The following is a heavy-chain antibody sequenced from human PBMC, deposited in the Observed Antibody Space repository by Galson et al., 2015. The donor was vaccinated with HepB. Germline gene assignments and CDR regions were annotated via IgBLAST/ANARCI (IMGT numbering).Heavy chain of an antibody. J-gene: IGHJ4*02. CDR2: IYYTGST. CDR3: ARYCSSSSCSNFDY. CDR1: GGSISNYY. Sequence: ETLSLTCTVSGGSISNYYWSWIRQPPGKGLEWIGYIYYTGSTNYNASLKSRVTISVDTSNNQFSLQLSSVTAADTAVYYCARYCSSSSCSNFDYWGQGTLVTVSS. V-gene: IGHV4-59*01. D-gene: IGHD2-2*01.